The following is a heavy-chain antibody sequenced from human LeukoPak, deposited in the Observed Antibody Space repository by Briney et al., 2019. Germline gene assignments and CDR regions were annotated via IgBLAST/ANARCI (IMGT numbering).Heavy chain of an antibody. CDR2: ISGSSSYI. CDR3: ARARIGYCSGGSCYEYYFDY. D-gene: IGHD2-15*01. Sequence: GGSLRLSCAASGFTFSSYSMNWVRQAPGKGLEWVSSISGSSSYIYYADSVKGRFTISRDNAKNSLYLQMNSLRAEDTAVYYCARARIGYCSGGSCYEYYFDYWGQGTLVTVSS. J-gene: IGHJ4*02. V-gene: IGHV3-21*01. CDR1: GFTFSSYS.